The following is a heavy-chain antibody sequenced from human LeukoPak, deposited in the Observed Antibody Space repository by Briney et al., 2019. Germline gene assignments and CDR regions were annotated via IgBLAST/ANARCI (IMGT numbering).Heavy chain of an antibody. D-gene: IGHD3-9*01. V-gene: IGHV4-34*01. CDR2: INHSGST. Sequence: SETLSLTCAVYGGSFIGYYWSWIRQPPGKGLEWIGEINHSGSTNYNPSLKSRVTISVDTSKNQFSLKLSSVTAADTAVYYCARGPRYFDWLPDLGYFDYWGQGTLVTVSS. J-gene: IGHJ4*02. CDR1: GGSFIGYY. CDR3: ARGPRYFDWLPDLGYFDY.